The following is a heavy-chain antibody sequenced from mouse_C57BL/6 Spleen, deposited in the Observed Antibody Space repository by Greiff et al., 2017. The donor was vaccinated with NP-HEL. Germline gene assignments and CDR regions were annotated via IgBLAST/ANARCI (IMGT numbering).Heavy chain of an antibody. CDR1: GYTFTDYE. D-gene: IGHD2-3*01. V-gene: IGHV1-15*01. J-gene: IGHJ3*01. CDR3: TREEGNWGYDGYYSFAY. CDR2: IDPETGGT. Sequence: VQLQQSGAELVRPGASVTLSCKASGYTFTDYEMHWVKQTPVHGLEWIGAIDPETGGTAYNQKFKGKAILTADKSSSTAYMELHSLTSEDSAVYYCTREEGNWGYDGYYSFAYWGQGTLVTVSA.